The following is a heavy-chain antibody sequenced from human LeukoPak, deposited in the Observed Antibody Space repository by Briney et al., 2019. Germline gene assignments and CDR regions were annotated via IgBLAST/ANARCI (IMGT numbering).Heavy chain of an antibody. CDR2: ISYDGSNK. Sequence: GGSLRLSCAASGFTFSSYAMHWVRQAPGKGLEWVAVISYDGSNKYYADSVKGRFTISRDNAKNSLYLQMNSLRAEDMALYYCATLSTHTDYWGQGTLVTVSS. D-gene: IGHD2/OR15-2a*01. J-gene: IGHJ4*02. V-gene: IGHV3-30-3*01. CDR3: ATLSTHTDY. CDR1: GFTFSSYA.